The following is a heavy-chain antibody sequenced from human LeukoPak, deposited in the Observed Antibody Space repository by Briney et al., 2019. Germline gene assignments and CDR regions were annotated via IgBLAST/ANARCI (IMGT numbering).Heavy chain of an antibody. CDR1: GGSISSSSYN. CDR3: ARQPEAGMFDY. J-gene: IGHJ4*02. V-gene: IGHV4-39*01. D-gene: IGHD6-13*01. CDR2: IYYSGST. Sequence: PSETLSLTCTVSGGSISSSSYNWGWIRQPPGKGLEWIGSIYYSGSTYYNPSLKSRVTISVDTSKNQFSLKLSSVTAADTAVYYCARQPEAGMFDYWGQGTLVTVSS.